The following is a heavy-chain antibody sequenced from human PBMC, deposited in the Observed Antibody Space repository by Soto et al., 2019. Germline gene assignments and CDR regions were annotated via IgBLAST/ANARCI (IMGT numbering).Heavy chain of an antibody. CDR1: GFTFSSYE. V-gene: IGHV3-48*03. CDR2: ISSSGSAI. J-gene: IGHJ6*02. D-gene: IGHD1-1*01. Sequence: LRLSCAASGFTFSSYEMNWVRQAPGKGLEWVSYISSSGSAIYYADSVKGRFTISRDNAKNSLYLQMNSLRAEDTAVYYCARDYGSGRLNYYGMDVWGQGTTVPVSS. CDR3: ARDYGSGRLNYYGMDV.